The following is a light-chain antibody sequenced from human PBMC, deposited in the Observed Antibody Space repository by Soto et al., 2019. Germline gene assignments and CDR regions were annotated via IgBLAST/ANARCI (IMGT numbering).Light chain of an antibody. CDR3: TSYTSTSTPYA. V-gene: IGLV2-14*01. Sequence: QSVLTQAASVSGLDVRSSSISCAGNSRDFGRYTYVSWYQQHPGKAPKLIIYDVYNRPSGVSNRFSGSKSGNTASLTISGLQAEDEADYYCTSYTSTSTPYAFGGGTKVTVL. CDR2: DVY. CDR1: SRDFGRYTY. J-gene: IGLJ1*01.